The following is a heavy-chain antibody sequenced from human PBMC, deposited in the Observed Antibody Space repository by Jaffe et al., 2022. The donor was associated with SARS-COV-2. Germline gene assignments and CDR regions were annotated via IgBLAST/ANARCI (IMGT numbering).Heavy chain of an antibody. CDR1: GGSISSSSYY. CDR3: ARAVYSSGWYGDAFDI. V-gene: IGHV4-39*01. CDR2: IYYSGST. D-gene: IGHD6-19*01. Sequence: QLQLQESGPGLVKPSETLSLICTVSGGSISSSSYYWGWIRQPPGKGLEWIGSIYYSGSTYYNPSLKSRVTISVDTSKNQFSLKLSSVTAADTAVYYCARAVYSSGWYGDAFDIWGQGTMVTVSS. J-gene: IGHJ3*02.